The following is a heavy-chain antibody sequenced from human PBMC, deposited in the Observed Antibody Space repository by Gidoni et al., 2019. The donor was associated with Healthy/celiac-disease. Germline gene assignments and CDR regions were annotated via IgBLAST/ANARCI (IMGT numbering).Heavy chain of an antibody. Sequence: QVQLVQSGAEVKKPGASVKVSCKASGYTFTSYGISWVRQAPGPGLECMGWISAYNGNTNYAQKLQGRVTMTTDTSTSTAYMELRSLRSDDTAVYYCARASRLKDNVLRYFDWYVGGDYWGQGTLVTVSS. V-gene: IGHV1-18*01. CDR3: ARASRLKDNVLRYFDWYVGGDY. CDR2: ISAYNGNT. CDR1: GYTFTSYG. J-gene: IGHJ4*02. D-gene: IGHD3-9*01.